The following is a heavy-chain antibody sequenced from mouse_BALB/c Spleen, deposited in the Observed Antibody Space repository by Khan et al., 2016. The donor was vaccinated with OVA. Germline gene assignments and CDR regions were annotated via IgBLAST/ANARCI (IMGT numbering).Heavy chain of an antibody. CDR3: SRITYYYGSY. J-gene: IGHJ3*01. Sequence: EVQLQQSGAELVKPGASVTLSCTASGFNIKDTYLHWVNQRPEQGLEWVGRIDPENGYVKFDPKFQGKATITADTSSSTAYLQLSSLTSEETAVYYCSRITYYYGSYWGQGTLVTVS. CDR2: IDPENGYV. CDR1: GFNIKDTY. D-gene: IGHD1-1*01. V-gene: IGHV14-3*02.